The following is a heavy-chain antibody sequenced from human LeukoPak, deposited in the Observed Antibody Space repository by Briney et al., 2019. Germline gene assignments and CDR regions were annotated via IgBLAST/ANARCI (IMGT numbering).Heavy chain of an antibody. CDR1: GGSISSGSYY. V-gene: IGHV4-61*02. D-gene: IGHD3-22*01. Sequence: SETLSLTCTVSGGSISSGSYYWSWIRQPAGKGLEWIGRIYTSGSTNYNPSLKSRVTISVDTSKNQFSLKLSSVTAADTAVCYCAREGPEGYYYDSSGYPNIDYWGQGTLVTVSS. CDR2: IYTSGST. CDR3: AREGPEGYYYDSSGYPNIDY. J-gene: IGHJ4*02.